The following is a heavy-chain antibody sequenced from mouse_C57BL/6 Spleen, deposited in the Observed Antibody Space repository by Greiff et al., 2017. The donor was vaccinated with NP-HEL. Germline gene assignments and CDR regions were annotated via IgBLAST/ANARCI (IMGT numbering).Heavy chain of an antibody. D-gene: IGHD1-1*01. CDR1: GYTFTSYG. Sequence: QVQLQQSGAELARPGASVKLSCKASGYTFTSYGISWVKQRTGQGLEWIGEIYPRSGNTYYNEKFKGKATLTADKSSSTAYMELRSLTSEDSAVYFCARWGTTVVAPYYFDYWGQGTTLTGSS. CDR3: ARWGTTVVAPYYFDY. J-gene: IGHJ2*01. CDR2: IYPRSGNT. V-gene: IGHV1-81*01.